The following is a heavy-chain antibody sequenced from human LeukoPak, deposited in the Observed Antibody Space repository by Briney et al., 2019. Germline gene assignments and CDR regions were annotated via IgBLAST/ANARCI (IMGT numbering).Heavy chain of an antibody. CDR3: AKDWGSYFASGSSYCGY. D-gene: IGHD3-10*01. V-gene: IGHV3-30*18. CDR2: TSSDGSNK. Sequence: PGGSLRLSCIASGFTVSRIYMSWVRQAPGKGLEWVATTSSDGSNKNYAESVKGRFTISRDNSKNVLYLHMNSLRLEDTAVYFCAKDWGSYFASGSSYCGYWGQGTPVTVSS. CDR1: GFTVSRIY. J-gene: IGHJ4*02.